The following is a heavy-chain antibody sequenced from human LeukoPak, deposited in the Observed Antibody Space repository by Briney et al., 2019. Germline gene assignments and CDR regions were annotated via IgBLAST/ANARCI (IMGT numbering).Heavy chain of an antibody. D-gene: IGHD3-22*01. Sequence: PGGSLRLSCAASGFTVSTNYMGWVRQAPGKGLEWVSIIYSGGSTSYADSVKGRFTISRDISKNTLFLQMSSLRAEDTAVYYCARSPRIYDNSGYYLVEYFDLWGRGTLVTVSS. CDR3: ARSPRIYDNSGYYLVEYFDL. J-gene: IGHJ2*01. V-gene: IGHV3-53*01. CDR1: GFTVSTNY. CDR2: IYSGGST.